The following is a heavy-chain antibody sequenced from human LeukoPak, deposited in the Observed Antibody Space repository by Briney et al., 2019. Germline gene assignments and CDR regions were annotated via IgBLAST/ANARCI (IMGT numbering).Heavy chain of an antibody. V-gene: IGHV4-61*01. CDR2: IYTSGST. CDR1: GGSISSGSISSYY. Sequence: SETLSLTCTVSGGSISSGSISSYYWSWIRQPPGKGLEWIGYIYTSGSTNYNPSLKSRVTMSVDTSKNQFSLKLSSVTAADTAVYYCARVRLKYYYDSSGYYPSWFDPWGQGTLVTVSS. CDR3: ARVRLKYYYDSSGYYPSWFDP. D-gene: IGHD3-22*01. J-gene: IGHJ5*02.